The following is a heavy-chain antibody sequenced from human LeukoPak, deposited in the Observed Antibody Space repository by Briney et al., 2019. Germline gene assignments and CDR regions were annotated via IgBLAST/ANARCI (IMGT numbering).Heavy chain of an antibody. Sequence: GRSLRLSCAASGFTFDDYAMHWVRQAPGKGLEWVSGISWNSGSIGYADSVKGRFTISRDNAKNSLYLQMNSLRAEDTALYYCAKERFGEFVVFDYWGQGTLVTVSS. CDR2: ISWNSGSI. CDR1: GFTFDDYA. J-gene: IGHJ4*02. V-gene: IGHV3-9*01. D-gene: IGHD3-10*01. CDR3: AKERFGEFVVFDY.